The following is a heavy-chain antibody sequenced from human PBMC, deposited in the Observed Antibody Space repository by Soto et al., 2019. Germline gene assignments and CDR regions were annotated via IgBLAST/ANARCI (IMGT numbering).Heavy chain of an antibody. CDR2: IYYMGRT. V-gene: IGHV4-59*01. D-gene: IGHD1-26*01. J-gene: IGHJ4*02. Sequence: PSETLSLTCTVDSISTYYWNWIRQSPGKGLEWIGYIYYMGRTNYNPSLRSRVTMSIDTSRNQFSLKLRSVTAADTAVYYCARDAAVGLFDYWGQGTLVTVSS. CDR1: DSISTYY. CDR3: ARDAAVGLFDY.